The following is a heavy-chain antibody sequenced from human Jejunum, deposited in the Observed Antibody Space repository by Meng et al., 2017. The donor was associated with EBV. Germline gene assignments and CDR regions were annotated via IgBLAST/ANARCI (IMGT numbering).Heavy chain of an antibody. CDR2: MNPSNGKT. D-gene: IGHD3-3*01. V-gene: IGHV1-8*01. CDR3: ARGAQPIDL. CDR1: GFTFTNYD. J-gene: IGHJ5*02. Sequence: QVQLVQFGAEVKKPGASVKVSCKASGFTFTNYDINWVRQASGQGLEWMGWMNPSNGKTGYAQKFQGRVTMTRDASTSTAYMELSSLRSDDTAVYFCARGAQPIDLWGQGTLVTVSS.